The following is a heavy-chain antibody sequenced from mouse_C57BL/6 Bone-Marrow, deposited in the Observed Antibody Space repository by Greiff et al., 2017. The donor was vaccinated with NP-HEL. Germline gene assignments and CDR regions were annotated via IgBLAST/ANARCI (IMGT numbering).Heavy chain of an antibody. Sequence: EVKVVESGGGLVQPKGSLKLSCAASGFTFNTYAMPWVRQAPGPGLDWVARIRSKSSNYATYYADSVKDRFTISRDDSQSMLYLQMNNLKTEDTAMYYCVRDRWLRAMDYWGQGTSVTVSS. V-gene: IGHV10-3*01. J-gene: IGHJ4*01. CDR1: GFTFNTYA. CDR3: VRDRWLRAMDY. CDR2: IRSKSSNYAT. D-gene: IGHD1-1*02.